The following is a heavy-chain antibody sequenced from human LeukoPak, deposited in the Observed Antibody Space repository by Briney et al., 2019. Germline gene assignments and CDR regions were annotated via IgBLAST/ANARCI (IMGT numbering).Heavy chain of an antibody. J-gene: IGHJ4*02. CDR3: AKVWRDSSGYTFDY. Sequence: ASVKVSCKVSGYTLAELSMHWVRQSPGKGLEWMGGFHPEDGERVYAQKFQGRVTMTEDTSTDTAYMELRSLRSEDTAVYYCAKVWRDSSGYTFDYWGQGTLVTVSS. CDR2: FHPEDGER. D-gene: IGHD3-22*01. V-gene: IGHV1-24*01. CDR1: GYTLAELS.